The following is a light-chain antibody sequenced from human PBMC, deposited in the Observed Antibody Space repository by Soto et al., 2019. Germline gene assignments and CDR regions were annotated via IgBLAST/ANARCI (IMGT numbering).Light chain of an antibody. CDR3: QQYNNWPPLT. Sequence: EIVMTQSPATLSVSPGERATLSCRASQSVSSNLAWYQQKPGQALRLLIYGASTRATGIPARFSGSGSGTEFILPISSLQSEDFAVYYCQQYNNWPPLTFGGGTKVEIK. J-gene: IGKJ4*01. V-gene: IGKV3-15*01. CDR1: QSVSSN. CDR2: GAS.